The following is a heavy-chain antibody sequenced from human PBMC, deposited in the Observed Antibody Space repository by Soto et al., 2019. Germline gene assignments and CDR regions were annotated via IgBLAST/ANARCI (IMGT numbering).Heavy chain of an antibody. CDR3: ARTPWDGYTGYDFDS. CDR1: GGSISSYY. CDR2: IYYSGST. Sequence: SETLSLTCTVSGGSISSYYWSWIRQPPGKGLEWIGYIYYSGSTNYNPSLKSRVTISVDTSKNQFSLKLSSVTAADTAVYSCARTPWDGYTGYDFDSWGQGTLVTVSS. V-gene: IGHV4-59*12. J-gene: IGHJ4*02. D-gene: IGHD5-18*01.